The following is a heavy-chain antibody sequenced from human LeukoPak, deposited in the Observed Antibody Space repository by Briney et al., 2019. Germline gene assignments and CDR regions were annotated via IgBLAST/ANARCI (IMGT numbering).Heavy chain of an antibody. CDR1: GGSIRSGGYY. J-gene: IGHJ4*02. CDR3: ARWARESLGLPFDY. Sequence: KPSETLSLTCTVSGGSIRSGGYYCSWIRQHPGKGLEWIGYIYYSGITYYNPSLKSRVTMSIDTSKNQFSLNLSSVTAADTAVYYCARWARESLGLPFDYWGQGTLVTVSS. CDR2: IYYSGIT. D-gene: IGHD3-10*01. V-gene: IGHV4-31*03.